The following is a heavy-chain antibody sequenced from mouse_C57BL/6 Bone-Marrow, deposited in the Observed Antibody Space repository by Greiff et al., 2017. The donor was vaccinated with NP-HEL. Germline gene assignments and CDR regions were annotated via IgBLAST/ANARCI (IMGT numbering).Heavy chain of an antibody. V-gene: IGHV14-2*01. Sequence: EVQLQQPGTELVKPGASVKLSCKASGYTFTSYWMHWVKQRPGQGLEWIGRIDPEDGETKYAPKFQGKATITADTSSNTAYLQLSSLTSEDTAVYYCARGYYGTFDYWGQGTTLTVSS. CDR2: IDPEDGET. D-gene: IGHD1-1*01. CDR1: GYTFTSYW. CDR3: ARGYYGTFDY. J-gene: IGHJ2*01.